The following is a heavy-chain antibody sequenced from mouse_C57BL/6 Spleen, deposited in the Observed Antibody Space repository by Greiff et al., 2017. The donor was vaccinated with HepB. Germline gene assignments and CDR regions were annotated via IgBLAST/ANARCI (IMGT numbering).Heavy chain of an antibody. V-gene: IGHV5-4*01. Sequence: EVKLVESGAWLVKPGASLKLSWSARGYTFRSEALSWVLQTPEKRLEWVATISDGGSYTYYPDNVKGRFTLSRDNVKNNRYLQMRHLKSEDSSWYYCARDGPSYPIDYWAHGSPLTDSS. CDR2: ISDGGSYT. CDR1: GYTFRSEA. CDR3: ARDGPSYPIDY. J-gene: IGHJ2*01. D-gene: IGHD2-10*01.